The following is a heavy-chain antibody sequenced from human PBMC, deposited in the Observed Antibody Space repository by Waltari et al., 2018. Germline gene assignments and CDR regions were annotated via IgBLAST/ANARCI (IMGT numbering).Heavy chain of an antibody. V-gene: IGHV4-34*01. Sequence: QVQLQQWGAGLLKPSETLSLTCAVYGGSFSGYYWSWIRQPPGQGLEWIGEINHSGSTNYNPSLKSRVTISVDTSKNQFSLKLSSVTAADTAVYYCARGGAGLQRGGTVIVIRRFDYWGQGTLVTVSS. D-gene: IGHD3-16*02. CDR1: GGSFSGYY. CDR3: ARGGAGLQRGGTVIVIRRFDY. J-gene: IGHJ4*02. CDR2: INHSGST.